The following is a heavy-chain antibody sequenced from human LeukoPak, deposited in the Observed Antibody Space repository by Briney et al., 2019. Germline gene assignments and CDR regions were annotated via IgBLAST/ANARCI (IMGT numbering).Heavy chain of an antibody. Sequence: ASVKVSCKASGGTFSSYAISWVRQAPGQGLEWMGGIIPIFGTANYAQKFQGRVTITADKSTSTAYMEMSSLRSEDTAVYYCAYNYYDSSGYYLFDYWGQGTLVTVSS. CDR2: IIPIFGTA. D-gene: IGHD3-22*01. V-gene: IGHV1-69*06. J-gene: IGHJ4*02. CDR1: GGTFSSYA. CDR3: AYNYYDSSGYYLFDY.